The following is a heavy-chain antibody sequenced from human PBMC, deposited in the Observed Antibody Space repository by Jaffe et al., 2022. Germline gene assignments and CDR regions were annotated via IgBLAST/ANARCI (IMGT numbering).Heavy chain of an antibody. Sequence: EVQLVESGGGLVQPGGSLRLSCAASGFTFSSYEMNWVRQAPGKGLEWVSYISSSGSTIYYADSVKGRFTISRDNAKNSLYLQMNSLRAEDTAVYYCARDQSRTRGVFAFDYWGQGTLVTVSS. CDR2: ISSSGSTI. CDR1: GFTFSSYE. D-gene: IGHD3-16*01. J-gene: IGHJ4*02. CDR3: ARDQSRTRGVFAFDY. V-gene: IGHV3-48*03.